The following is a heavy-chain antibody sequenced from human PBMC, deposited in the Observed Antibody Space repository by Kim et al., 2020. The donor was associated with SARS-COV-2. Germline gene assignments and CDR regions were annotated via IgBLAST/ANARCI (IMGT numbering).Heavy chain of an antibody. D-gene: IGHD3-22*01. CDR3: ARRGGTDYYVRSGYYVFDY. V-gene: IGHV3-48*02. Sequence: GRFTISGDNAKNSLYLQMNSLRDEHTAVYYCARRGGTDYYVRSGYYVFDYWGQGTLVTVSS. J-gene: IGHJ4*02.